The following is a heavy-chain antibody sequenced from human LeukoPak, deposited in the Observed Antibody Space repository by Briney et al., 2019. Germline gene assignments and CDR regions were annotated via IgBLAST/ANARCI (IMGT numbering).Heavy chain of an antibody. J-gene: IGHJ6*03. D-gene: IGHD2-2*01. Sequence: ASVKVSCKASGGTFSSYAISWVRQAPGQGLEWMGWISAYNGNTNYAQKLQGRVTMTTDTSTSTAYMELRSLRSDDTAVYYCARDGVGYCSSTSCYYYYYMDVWGKGTTVTVSS. CDR3: ARDGVGYCSSTSCYYYYYMDV. CDR1: GGTFSSYA. CDR2: ISAYNGNT. V-gene: IGHV1-18*01.